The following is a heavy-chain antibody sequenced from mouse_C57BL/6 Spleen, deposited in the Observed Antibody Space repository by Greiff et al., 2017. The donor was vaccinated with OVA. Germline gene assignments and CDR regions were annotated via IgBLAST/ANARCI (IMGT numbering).Heavy chain of an antibody. D-gene: IGHD3-3*01. CDR2: IDPSDSYT. CDR3: ARGLGYAMDY. J-gene: IGHJ4*01. CDR1: GYTFTSYW. Sequence: YLFIPFSSVNLSCNSSGYTFTSYWMHWVKQRPGQGLEWIGEIDPSDSYTNYNQKFKGKSTLTVDKSSSTAYMQLSSLTSEDSAVYYCARGLGYAMDYWGQGTSVTVSS. V-gene: IGHV1-69*01.